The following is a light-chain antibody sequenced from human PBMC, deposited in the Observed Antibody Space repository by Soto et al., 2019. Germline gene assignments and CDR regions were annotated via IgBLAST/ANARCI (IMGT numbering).Light chain of an antibody. Sequence: QSALTQPASVSGSPGQSITISCTGTSSEIGGHNYVSWYQQYPGKAPKLMIYEVSNRPSGISDRFSGSKSGSTASLTISGLQAEDEADYYCCSYTPTNTRVFGGGTKLTVL. CDR3: CSYTPTNTRV. V-gene: IGLV2-14*01. CDR2: EVS. CDR1: SSEIGGHNY. J-gene: IGLJ3*02.